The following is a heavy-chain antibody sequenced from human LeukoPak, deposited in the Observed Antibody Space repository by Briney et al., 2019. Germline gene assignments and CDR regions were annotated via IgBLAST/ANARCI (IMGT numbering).Heavy chain of an antibody. J-gene: IGHJ4*02. V-gene: IGHV3-64*02. Sequence: GGSLRLSCAASGSSFSDSVMHWVRQAPGKGLEYVGAISNYGGNTYYADSMKGRFTISRDNSKNTVFLQMGSLRVEDTGVYYCARDRRVEATTYFDYWGQGTLITVSS. CDR1: GSSFSDSV. D-gene: IGHD2-15*01. CDR2: ISNYGGNT. CDR3: ARDRRVEATTYFDY.